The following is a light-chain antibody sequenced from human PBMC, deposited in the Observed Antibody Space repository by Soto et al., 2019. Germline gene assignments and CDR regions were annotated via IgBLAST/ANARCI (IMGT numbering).Light chain of an antibody. J-gene: IGKJ4*01. CDR3: QQYNSWPLT. V-gene: IGKV3-15*01. CDR2: VAS. CDR1: QTIRNN. Sequence: IVMTQSQATLSVSPGERATLSCRSSQTIRNNLAWYQQKPGQAPRLLIYVASTRATDIPARFSGSGSGTDFTLTISSLQSEDFAFYYCQQYNSWPLTFGGGTNVEIK.